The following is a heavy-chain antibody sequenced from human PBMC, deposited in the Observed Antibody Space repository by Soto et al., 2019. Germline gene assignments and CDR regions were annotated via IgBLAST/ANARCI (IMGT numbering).Heavy chain of an antibody. CDR3: ARDGLTAFGMIPPWDVDV. CDR2: ISSTSSYI. J-gene: IGHJ6*02. CDR1: GFSFSSHA. D-gene: IGHD3-3*01. V-gene: IGHV3-21*04. Sequence: DVQLVESGGGLVKPGGSLRLSCAASGFSFSSHAMNWVRQAPGRGLEWVSSISSTSSYIHHAASVKGRVTISRDNAKSTLYLQMNRLTAADTAIYYCARDGLTAFGMIPPWDVDVWGQGTTVTVSS.